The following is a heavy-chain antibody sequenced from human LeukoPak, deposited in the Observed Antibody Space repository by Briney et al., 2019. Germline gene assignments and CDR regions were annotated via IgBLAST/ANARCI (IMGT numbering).Heavy chain of an antibody. V-gene: IGHV1-8*03. Sequence: ASVKVSCKASGGTFSNYAINWVRQATGQGLEWMGYMNPNSGNTGYAQKFQDRVTITSDTSISTAYMELSSLRSDDTAVYYCAREGLDYWGQGTLVTVSS. CDR3: AREGLDY. J-gene: IGHJ4*02. CDR1: GGTFSNYA. CDR2: MNPNSGNT.